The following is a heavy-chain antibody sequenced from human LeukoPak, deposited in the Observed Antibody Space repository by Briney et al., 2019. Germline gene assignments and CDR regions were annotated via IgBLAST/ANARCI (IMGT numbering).Heavy chain of an antibody. CDR2: ISPSGAST. J-gene: IGHJ4*02. D-gene: IGHD2-15*01. CDR1: GFTFRDHE. CDR3: SREPRLLAY. Sequence: GGALRLSCAGSGFTFRDHEMSGIPKDQGKGLVSVSYISPSGASTVYADSAKGRFAISRDNAENSLYLQINSLRVEDTAVYYCSREPRLLAYWGQGTLVTVSS. V-gene: IGHV3-11*04.